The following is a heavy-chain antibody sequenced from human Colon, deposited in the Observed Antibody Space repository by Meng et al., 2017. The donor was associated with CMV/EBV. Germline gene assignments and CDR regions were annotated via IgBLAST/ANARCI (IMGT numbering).Heavy chain of an antibody. CDR1: GYTCSDYY. CDR3: VRSSGWSLFDY. Sequence: QVQLMQSGAGVMEPGASVKVSCKPSGYTCSDYYMHWVRQAPGQGLEWMGWIRSDGSATNYAQKFRGRVTMTRDASVSTAYMELSGLTSDDTAVYFCVRSSGWSLFDYWGPGARVTVAS. CDR2: IRSDGSAT. J-gene: IGHJ4*02. V-gene: IGHV1-2*02. D-gene: IGHD6-19*01.